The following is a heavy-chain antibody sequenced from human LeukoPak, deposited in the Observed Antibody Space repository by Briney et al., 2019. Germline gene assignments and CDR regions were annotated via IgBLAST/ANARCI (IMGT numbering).Heavy chain of an antibody. D-gene: IGHD2-2*02. CDR3: ARGSVGDCSSTSCYTGWFDP. Sequence: GASVKVSCKVSGYTFTGYYMHWVRQAPGQGLEWMGWINPNSGGTNYAQKFQGRVTMTRDTSISTAYMELSRLRSDDTAVYYCARGSVGDCSSTSCYTGWFDPWGQGTLVTVSS. V-gene: IGHV1-2*02. CDR1: GYTFTGYY. J-gene: IGHJ5*02. CDR2: INPNSGGT.